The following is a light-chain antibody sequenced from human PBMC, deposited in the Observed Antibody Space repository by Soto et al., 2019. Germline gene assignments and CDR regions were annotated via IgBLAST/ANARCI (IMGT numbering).Light chain of an antibody. J-gene: IGLJ2*01. CDR1: SSDVGSYNY. V-gene: IGLV2-14*01. CDR2: EVR. Sequence: QSVLTQPASVSGSPGQSITISCTGTSSDVGSYNYVSWYQQHPGKAPKLMIYEVRNRPSGVSDRFSGSKSGKTASLTIFGIQAEDEADYYCSSYTTSTTQVFGGGTKLTVL. CDR3: SSYTTSTTQV.